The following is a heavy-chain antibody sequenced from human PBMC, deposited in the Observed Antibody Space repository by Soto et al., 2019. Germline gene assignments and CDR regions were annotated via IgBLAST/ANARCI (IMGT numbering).Heavy chain of an antibody. Sequence: WWSLRLSCSASVFTFSSYGMHWFRQAPGKGLEWVAVIWYDGSNKYYADSVKGRFTISRDNSKNTLYLQMNSLRAEDTAVYYCARGPLTYDYVWGRGAFDIWGQGTMVTVSS. J-gene: IGHJ3*02. D-gene: IGHD3-16*01. CDR2: IWYDGSNK. CDR3: ARGPLTYDYVWGRGAFDI. V-gene: IGHV3-33*01. CDR1: VFTFSSYG.